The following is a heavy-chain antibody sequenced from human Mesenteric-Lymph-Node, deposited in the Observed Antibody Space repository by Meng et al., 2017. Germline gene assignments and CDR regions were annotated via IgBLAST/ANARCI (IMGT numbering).Heavy chain of an antibody. CDR1: GGSISSYY. CDR2: IYTSGST. V-gene: IGHV4-4*07. Sequence: SETLSLTCTVSGGSISSYYWSWIRQPAGKGLEWIGRIYTSGSTNYNPSLKSRVTMSVDTSKNQFSLKLSSVTAADTAVYYCARGFTYYYGSGSYKKTYYFDYWGQGTLVTVSS. D-gene: IGHD3-10*01. CDR3: ARGFTYYYGSGSYKKTYYFDY. J-gene: IGHJ4*02.